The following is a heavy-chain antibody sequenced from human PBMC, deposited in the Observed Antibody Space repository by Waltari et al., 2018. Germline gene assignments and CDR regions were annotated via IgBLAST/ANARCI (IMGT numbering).Heavy chain of an antibody. D-gene: IGHD5-12*01. CDR2: FDPENGEA. J-gene: IGHJ6*02. CDR3: ATDRRDGYNVQYSYGLDV. Sequence: QVQLVQSGAEVKKPGASVKVSCKLSGYTLTTLSMPWVRKAPGKGLEWMGHFDPENGEAIYAQNFQGRVIMTVDTSTDTGYMEVSSLRFDDTAVYFCATDRRDGYNVQYSYGLDVWGQGTTVTVSS. V-gene: IGHV1-24*01. CDR1: GYTLTTLS.